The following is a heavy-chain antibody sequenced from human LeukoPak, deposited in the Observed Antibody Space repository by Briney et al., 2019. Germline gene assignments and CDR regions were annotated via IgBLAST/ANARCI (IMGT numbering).Heavy chain of an antibody. J-gene: IGHJ3*02. D-gene: IGHD4-23*01. CDR3: ARDDYGGKLDI. Sequence: GGSLRLSCAASGFTFSDAWMTWVRQAPGKGLEWVAVIWYDGSNKYYADSVKGRYTISRDNSKNTLYLQMNSLRAEDTAVYYCARDDYGGKLDIWGQGTVVTVSS. CDR1: GFTFSDAW. CDR2: IWYDGSNK. V-gene: IGHV3-33*08.